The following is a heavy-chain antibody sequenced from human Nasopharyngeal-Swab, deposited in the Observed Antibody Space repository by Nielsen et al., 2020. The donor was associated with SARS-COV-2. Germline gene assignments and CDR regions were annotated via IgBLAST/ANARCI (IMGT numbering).Heavy chain of an antibody. D-gene: IGHD3-9*01. CDR1: GGSISSGSYY. Sequence: SETLSLTCTVSGGSISSGSYYWSWIRQPAGKGLEWIGRIYTSGSTNYNPSLKSRVTISVDTSKNQFSLKLSSVTAADTAVYYCARDPALYDILTGFLYYYGMDVWGQGTTVTVSS. CDR3: ARDPALYDILTGFLYYYGMDV. CDR2: IYTSGST. V-gene: IGHV4-61*02. J-gene: IGHJ6*02.